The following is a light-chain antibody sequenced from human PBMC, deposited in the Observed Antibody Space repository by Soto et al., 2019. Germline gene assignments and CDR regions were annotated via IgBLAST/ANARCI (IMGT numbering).Light chain of an antibody. CDR2: AAS. CDR3: QQHNQWPIT. V-gene: IGKV1-17*01. Sequence: DIQMTQSPSSLSVSVGDRVTITCRASQGITNDLGWYQQKPGEAPKSLIYAASSLQSGVPSRFSGSGSGTEFTLTINSLQSEDSAVYYCQQHNQWPITFGQGTRLEF. J-gene: IGKJ5*01. CDR1: QGITND.